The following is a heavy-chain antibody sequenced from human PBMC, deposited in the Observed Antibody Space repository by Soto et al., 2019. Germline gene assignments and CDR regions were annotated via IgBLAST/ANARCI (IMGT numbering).Heavy chain of an antibody. D-gene: IGHD6-19*01. CDR2: ISYDGSNK. CDR1: GFTFSSYA. CDR3: ARDMRYSSGWANSGDY. J-gene: IGHJ4*02. Sequence: GGSLRLSCAASGFTFSSYAMHWVRQAPGKGLEWVAVISYDGSNKYYADSVKGRFTISRDNSKNTLYLQMNSLRAEDTAVYYCARDMRYSSGWANSGDYWGQGTLVTVSS. V-gene: IGHV3-30-3*01.